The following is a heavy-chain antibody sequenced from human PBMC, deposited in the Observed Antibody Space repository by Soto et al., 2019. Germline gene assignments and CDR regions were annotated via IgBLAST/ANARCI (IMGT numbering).Heavy chain of an antibody. D-gene: IGHD3-10*01. Sequence: GGSLRLSCAASEFTFSSSWMSWVRQAPGKGLEWVADISQYGSEIYYVDSVKGRFTVSRDDAKNSLYLQMNSLRAEDTAIYYCARDPSFGALDYWGQGTLVTVSS. J-gene: IGHJ4*02. CDR1: EFTFSSSW. CDR2: ISQYGSEI. V-gene: IGHV3-7*01. CDR3: ARDPSFGALDY.